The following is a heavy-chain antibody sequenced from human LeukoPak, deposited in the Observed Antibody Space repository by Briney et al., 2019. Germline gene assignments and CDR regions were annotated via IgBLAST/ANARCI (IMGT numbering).Heavy chain of an antibody. CDR3: ARLRTYDSSGYSLRDFDY. Sequence: SETLSLTCAVYGGSFSGYYWSWIRQPPGKGLEWIGEINHSGSTNYNPSLKSRVTISVDTSKYQFSLKLSSVTAADTAVYYCARLRTYDSSGYSLRDFDYWGQGTLVTVSS. V-gene: IGHV4-34*01. D-gene: IGHD3-22*01. CDR2: INHSGST. CDR1: GGSFSGYY. J-gene: IGHJ4*02.